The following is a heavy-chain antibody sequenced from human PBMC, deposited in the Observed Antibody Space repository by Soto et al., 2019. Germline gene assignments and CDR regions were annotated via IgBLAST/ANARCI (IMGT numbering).Heavy chain of an antibody. D-gene: IGHD2-15*01. CDR1: GGSFNNYY. CDR3: ATKLAGGSSYFAS. Sequence: SETLSLTCAVYGGSFNNYYWSWIRQPPGKGLEWIGEINHSGSTNDNPALKSRVTISADTSKNQFSLKLSSVTAADTAVYYCATKLAGGSSYFASWGQGTLVTVSS. V-gene: IGHV4-34*01. CDR2: INHSGST. J-gene: IGHJ4*02.